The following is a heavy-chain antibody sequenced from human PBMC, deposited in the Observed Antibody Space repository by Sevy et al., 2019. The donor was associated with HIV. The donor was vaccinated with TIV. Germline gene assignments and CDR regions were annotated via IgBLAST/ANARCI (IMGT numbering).Heavy chain of an antibody. V-gene: IGHV3-53*01. Sequence: GGSLRLSCTGSGFTFGDYAMSWFRQAPGKGLEWVSVIYSGGSTYYADSVKGRFTISRDNSKNTLYLQMNSLRAEDTAVYYCARAGDYYDSSGYLDYWGQGTLVTVSS. CDR3: ARAGDYYDSSGYLDY. CDR2: IYSGGST. CDR1: GFTFGDYA. J-gene: IGHJ4*02. D-gene: IGHD3-22*01.